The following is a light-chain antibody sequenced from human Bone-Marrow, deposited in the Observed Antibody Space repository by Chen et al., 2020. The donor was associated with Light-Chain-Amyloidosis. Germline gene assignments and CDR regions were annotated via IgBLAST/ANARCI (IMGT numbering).Light chain of an antibody. CDR2: GNS. V-gene: IGLV1-40*01. CDR3: QSYDSSLGYV. J-gene: IGLJ1*01. CDR1: SSNIGAGYD. Sequence: QSVLTQPPSVSGAPGQRVNISCTGSSSNIGAGYDVHWYQQLPGTAPKLLIYGNSNRPSGVPDRFSGSKSGTSASLAITGLQAEDEADYYCQSYDSSLGYVFGTGTKVTVL.